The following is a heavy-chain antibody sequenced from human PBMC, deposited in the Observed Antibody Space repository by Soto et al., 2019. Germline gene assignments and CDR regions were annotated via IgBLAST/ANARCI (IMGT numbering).Heavy chain of an antibody. V-gene: IGHV4-39*01. CDR2: IYYSGST. CDR1: GGSISSSSYY. CDR3: ARLGGYQIPYYMDV. J-gene: IGHJ6*03. D-gene: IGHD3-22*01. Sequence: SETLSLTCTVSGGSISSSSYYWGWIRQPPGKGLEWIGSIYYSGSTYYNPSLKSRVTISVDTSKNQFSLKLSSVTAADTAVYYCARLGGYQIPYYMDVWGKGTTVTVSS.